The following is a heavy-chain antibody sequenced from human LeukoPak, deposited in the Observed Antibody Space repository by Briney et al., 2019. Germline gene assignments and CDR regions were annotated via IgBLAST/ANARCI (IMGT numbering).Heavy chain of an antibody. Sequence: GGSLRLSCAASGFTFSRYYMHWVRQAPGKGLVWVSRINSDESSTTYADSVKGRFTISRDNAKNTLYLQMNSLKVEATAVYYCKRVFVGDEYSSSGYWGQGTLVTVSS. V-gene: IGHV3-74*01. J-gene: IGHJ4*02. CDR2: INSDESST. CDR1: GFTFSRYY. D-gene: IGHD6-13*01. CDR3: KRVFVGDEYSSSGY.